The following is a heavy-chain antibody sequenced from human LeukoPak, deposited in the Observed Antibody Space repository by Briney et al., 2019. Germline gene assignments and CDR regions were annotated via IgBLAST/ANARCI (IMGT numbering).Heavy chain of an antibody. Sequence: GGSLRLSCAASGFTFSSYAMSWVRQAPGKGLEWVSAISGSGGSTYYADSVKGRFTISRDNSKNTLYLQMNSLRAEDTAVYYCANRLSGSYHYYWGQGTLVTVSS. CDR1: GFTFSSYA. D-gene: IGHD3-10*01. CDR2: ISGSGGST. V-gene: IGHV3-23*01. CDR3: ANRLSGSYHYY. J-gene: IGHJ4*02.